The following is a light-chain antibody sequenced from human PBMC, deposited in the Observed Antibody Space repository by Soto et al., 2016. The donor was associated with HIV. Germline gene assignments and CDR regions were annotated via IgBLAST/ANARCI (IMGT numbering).Light chain of an antibody. CDR2: QDS. Sequence: SYELTQPPSVPVSPGQTATITCSGDRLTDKYVCWYQQRPGQSPVLVIYQDSMRPSGVPERFSGSISGNTATLTISGTQAMDEADYYCQAWDTNIAIFGGGTELTVL. V-gene: IGLV3-1*01. CDR1: RLTDKY. CDR3: QAWDTNIAI. J-gene: IGLJ2*01.